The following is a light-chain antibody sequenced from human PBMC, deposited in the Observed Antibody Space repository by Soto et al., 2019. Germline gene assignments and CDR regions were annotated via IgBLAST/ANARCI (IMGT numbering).Light chain of an antibody. J-gene: IGLJ2*01. Sequence: QSALTQPASVSGSPGQSITISCTGTSSDVGGYNYVSWYQQHPGKAPKLMIYDVNDRPSEVSNRFSGSKSGNTASLIISGLQAEDEADYYCSSYTSSSTLVFGGGTKLTVL. V-gene: IGLV2-14*03. CDR1: SSDVGGYNY. CDR3: SSYTSSSTLV. CDR2: DVN.